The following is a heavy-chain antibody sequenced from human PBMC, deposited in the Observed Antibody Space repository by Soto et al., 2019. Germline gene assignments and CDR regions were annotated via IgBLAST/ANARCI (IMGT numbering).Heavy chain of an antibody. CDR1: GYTFTNYY. CDR2: SNPNGDRP. D-gene: IGHD2-15*01. V-gene: IGHV1-46*01. Sequence: QVQLVQSGPEVKQPGASVKISYKASGYTFTNYYIHWVRQAPGQGLEWVGLSNPNGDRPTYAERFQGRITMTRDTDTTTVSMEVRSLRSEDSAVYYCARGSCSGGSCYGMAVWGQGTAVTVSS. J-gene: IGHJ6*02. CDR3: ARGSCSGGSCYGMAV.